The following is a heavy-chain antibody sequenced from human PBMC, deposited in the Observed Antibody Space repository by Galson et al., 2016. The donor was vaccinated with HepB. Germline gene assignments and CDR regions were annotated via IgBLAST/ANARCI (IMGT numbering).Heavy chain of an antibody. D-gene: IGHD1-1*01. CDR1: GFNFRDYW. CDR2: IRSDGSYT. J-gene: IGHJ4*02. CDR3: ARMNELDDY. V-gene: IGHV3-74*01. Sequence: SLRLSCAASGFNFRDYWMHWVRQGPGKGLVWVSHIRSDGSYTSYADSVKGRITISSDTAKTMLYLKMNSLRAEDTAVYYYARMNELDDYWGQGTLVTVSS.